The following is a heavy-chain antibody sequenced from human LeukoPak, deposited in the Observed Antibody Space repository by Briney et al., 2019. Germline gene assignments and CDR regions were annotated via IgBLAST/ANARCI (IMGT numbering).Heavy chain of an antibody. V-gene: IGHV3-23*01. CDR2: IDKIGDKT. CDR1: GFSFNSFA. CDR3: AKERDSSGFFDY. D-gene: IGHD6-19*01. J-gene: IGHJ4*02. Sequence: QPGGSLRLSCVASGFSFNSFAMSWVRHAPGKGLEWVSGIDKIGDKTYNADSVKGRFTISRDNSKNTLYLQMNSLRAGDTAVYYCAKERDSSGFFDYWGQGTLVTVSS.